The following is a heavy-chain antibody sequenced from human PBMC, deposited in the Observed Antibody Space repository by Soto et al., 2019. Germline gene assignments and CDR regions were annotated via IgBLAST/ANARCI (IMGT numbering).Heavy chain of an antibody. Sequence: PSETLSLTCTVSGGSISSSSYYWGWIRQPPGKEQERIGSIYNNEKKNYNTSIKSRLSISVDTSNIQFSLKLISVTAADTAVYYCARHLCKPRAARPLDYWGQGTLFTVSS. CDR3: ARHLCKPRAARPLDY. J-gene: IGHJ4*02. V-gene: IGHV4-39*01. CDR1: GGSISSSSYY. CDR2: IYNNEKK. D-gene: IGHD6-6*01.